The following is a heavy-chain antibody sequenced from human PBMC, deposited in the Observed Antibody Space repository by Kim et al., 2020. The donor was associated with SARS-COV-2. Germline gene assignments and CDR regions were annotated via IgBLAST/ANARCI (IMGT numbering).Heavy chain of an antibody. CDR3: TTFHYDFWSGYFGDY. V-gene: IGHV3-49*03. CDR2: IRSKAYGGTT. Sequence: GGSLRLSCTASGFTFGDYAMSWFRQAPGEGLEWVGFIRSKAYGGTTEYAASVKGRFTISRDDSKSIAYLQMNSLKTEDTAVYYCTTFHYDFWSGYFGDYWGQGTLVTVSS. CDR1: GFTFGDYA. J-gene: IGHJ4*02. D-gene: IGHD3-3*01.